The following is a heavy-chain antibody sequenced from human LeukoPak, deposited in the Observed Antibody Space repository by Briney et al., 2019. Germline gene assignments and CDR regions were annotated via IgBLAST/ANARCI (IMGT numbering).Heavy chain of an antibody. CDR1: GYTFTAYY. Sequence: ASVKVSCKASGYTFTAYYMHWVRQAPGQGLEWMGRINPNSGGTNYAQKFQGRVTMTRDTSISTAYMELSRLRSDDTAVYYCARAEWEPPNYYMDVWGKGTTVTVSS. V-gene: IGHV1-2*06. CDR2: INPNSGGT. D-gene: IGHD1-26*01. J-gene: IGHJ6*03. CDR3: ARAEWEPPNYYMDV.